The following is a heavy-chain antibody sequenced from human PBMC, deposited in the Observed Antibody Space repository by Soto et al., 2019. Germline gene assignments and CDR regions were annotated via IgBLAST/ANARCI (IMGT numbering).Heavy chain of an antibody. J-gene: IGHJ4*02. CDR1: RFTFSSYA. CDR3: ARGSYGSGQIDY. Sequence: LRLSCAASRFTFSSYAMHWVRQAPGKGLEYVSAISSNGGSTYYANSVKGRFTISRDNSKNTLYLQMGSLRAEDMAVYYCARGSYGSGQIDYWGQGTLVTVSS. CDR2: ISSNGGST. V-gene: IGHV3-64*01. D-gene: IGHD3-10*01.